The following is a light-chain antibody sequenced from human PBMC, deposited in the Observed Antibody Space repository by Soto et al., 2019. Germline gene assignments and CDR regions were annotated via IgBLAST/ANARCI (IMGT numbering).Light chain of an antibody. CDR3: QQSDSFPST. CDR2: AAS. Sequence: DIQMTQSPSSVSAAVGERVTITCRASQVMSSWLAWYQQKPGKAPKLLIFAASTLQSGVPARFSGSGSRTEFTLTISSMRPEDVGTYYCQQSDSFPSTFGQGTRLEIK. V-gene: IGKV1D-12*01. CDR1: QVMSSW. J-gene: IGKJ5*01.